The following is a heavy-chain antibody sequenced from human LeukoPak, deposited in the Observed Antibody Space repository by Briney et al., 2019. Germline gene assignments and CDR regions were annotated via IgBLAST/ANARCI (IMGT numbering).Heavy chain of an antibody. CDR2: INHSGST. Sequence: SETLSLTCAVYGGSFSGYYWSWIRQPPGKGLEWIGEINHSGSTNYNPSLKSRVTISVDTSKNQFSLKLSSVTAADTAVYYCARYSSSWPLAFDYWGQGTLVTVSS. CDR3: ARYSSSWPLAFDY. V-gene: IGHV4-34*01. D-gene: IGHD6-6*01. J-gene: IGHJ4*02. CDR1: GGSFSGYY.